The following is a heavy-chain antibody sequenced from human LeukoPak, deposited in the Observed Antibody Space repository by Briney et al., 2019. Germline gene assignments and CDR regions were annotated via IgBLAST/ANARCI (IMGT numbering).Heavy chain of an antibody. Sequence: SETLSLTCTVSGGSISSYYWSWIRQPPGKGLEWIGYIYYSGSTNYNPSLKSRVTISVDTSKNQFSLKLSSVTAADTAVYYCARRDSDYSNYESWFGPWGQGTLVTVSS. CDR3: ARRDSDYSNYESWFGP. V-gene: IGHV4-59*01. J-gene: IGHJ5*02. D-gene: IGHD4-11*01. CDR2: IYYSGST. CDR1: GGSISSYY.